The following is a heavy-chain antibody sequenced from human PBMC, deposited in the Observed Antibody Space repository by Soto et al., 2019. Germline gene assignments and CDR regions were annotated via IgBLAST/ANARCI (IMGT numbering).Heavy chain of an antibody. CDR2: FDPEDGET. V-gene: IGHV1-24*01. Sequence: ASVKVSCKVSGYTLTELSMHWVRQAPGKGLEWMGGFDPEDGETIYAQKFQGRVTMTEDTSTDTAYRELSSLRSEDTAGYYCATTAGGYYDSSGYSRLGRAPSAEYFQHWGQGTLVTVAS. J-gene: IGHJ1*01. CDR1: GYTLTELS. D-gene: IGHD3-22*01. CDR3: ATTAGGYYDSSGYSRLGRAPSAEYFQH.